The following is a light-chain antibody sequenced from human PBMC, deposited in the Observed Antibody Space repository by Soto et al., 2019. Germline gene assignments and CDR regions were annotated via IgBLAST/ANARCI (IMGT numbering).Light chain of an antibody. CDR2: RNN. Sequence: QSVLTQPPSASGTPGQRVTISCSGSSSNIGSNYVYWYQQLPGTAPQHLIYRNNQRPSGVPDRFSGSKSGTSASLAISGLRSEDEADYYCAAWDDSLSGPVVFGGGTKLTVL. CDR3: AAWDDSLSGPVV. CDR1: SSNIGSNY. V-gene: IGLV1-47*01. J-gene: IGLJ2*01.